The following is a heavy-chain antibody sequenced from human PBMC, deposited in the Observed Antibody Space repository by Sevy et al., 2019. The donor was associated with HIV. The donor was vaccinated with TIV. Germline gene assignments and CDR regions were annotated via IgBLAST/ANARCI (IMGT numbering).Heavy chain of an antibody. D-gene: IGHD3-22*01. CDR2: FDPEDGET. J-gene: IGHJ4*02. V-gene: IGHV1-24*01. Sequence: ASVKVSCKVSGYTLTELSMHWVRQAPGKGLEWMGGFDPEDGETIYAQMFQGRVTMTEDTSTDTAYMELSSLRSEDTAVYYCATFSRYYDSSGYPYWGQGTLVTVSS. CDR3: ATFSRYYDSSGYPY. CDR1: GYTLTELS.